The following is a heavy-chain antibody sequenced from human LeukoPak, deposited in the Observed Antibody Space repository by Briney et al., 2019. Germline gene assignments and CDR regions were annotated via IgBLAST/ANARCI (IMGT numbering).Heavy chain of an antibody. CDR2: INWNGGST. D-gene: IGHD3-3*01. CDR3: ARDKPRPYYDFWSGYYVGSSFDY. J-gene: IGHJ4*02. V-gene: IGHV3-20*04. Sequence: GGSLRLSCAASGFTFDDYGMSWVRQAPGKGLEWVTGINWNGGSTGYADSVKGRFTISRDNAENSLYLQMNSLRAEDTALYYCARDKPRPYYDFWSGYYVGSSFDYWGQGTLVTVSS. CDR1: GFTFDDYG.